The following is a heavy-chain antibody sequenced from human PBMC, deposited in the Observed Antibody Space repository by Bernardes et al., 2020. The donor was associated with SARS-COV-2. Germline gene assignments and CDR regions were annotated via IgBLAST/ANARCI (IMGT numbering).Heavy chain of an antibody. D-gene: IGHD2-2*03. J-gene: IGHJ5*02. CDR1: GYTFTSYG. Sequence: ASVKVSCKASGYTFTSYGISWVRQAPGQGLEWMGWISAYNGNTNYAQKLQGRVTMTTDTSTSTAYMELRSLRSDDTAVYYCARAPLPGYCSSTSCYNWFDPWGQGTLVTVSS. CDR2: ISAYNGNT. V-gene: IGHV1-18*01. CDR3: ARAPLPGYCSSTSCYNWFDP.